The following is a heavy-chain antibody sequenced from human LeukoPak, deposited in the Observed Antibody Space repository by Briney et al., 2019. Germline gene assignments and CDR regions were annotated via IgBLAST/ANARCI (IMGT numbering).Heavy chain of an antibody. D-gene: IGHD3-3*02. Sequence: SETLSLTCAVYGGSFSGYYWSWIRQPPGKGLEWIREINHSGSTNYNPSLKSRVTISVDTSKNQFSLKLSSVTAADTAVYYCARGVAIFGVAYFDYWGQGTLVTVSS. CDR2: INHSGST. CDR3: ARGVAIFGVAYFDY. V-gene: IGHV4-34*01. CDR1: GGSFSGYY. J-gene: IGHJ4*02.